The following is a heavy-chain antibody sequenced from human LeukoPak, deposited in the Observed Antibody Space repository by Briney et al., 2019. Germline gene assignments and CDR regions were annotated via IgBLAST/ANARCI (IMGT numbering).Heavy chain of an antibody. J-gene: IGHJ6*03. Sequence: PSETLSLTCTVSGGSISSYYWSWIRQPPGKGLEWIGYIYYSGSTNYNPSLKSRVTISVDTSKNQFSLKLRSVTAADTAVYYWVTGGSPYSYYYYMDVCGKGTTVTVSS. D-gene: IGHD5-12*01. CDR3: VTGGSPYSYYYYMDV. V-gene: IGHV4-59*01. CDR2: IYYSGST. CDR1: GGSISSYY.